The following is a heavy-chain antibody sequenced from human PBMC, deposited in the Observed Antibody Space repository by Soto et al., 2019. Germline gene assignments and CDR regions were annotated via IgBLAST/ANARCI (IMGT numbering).Heavy chain of an antibody. V-gene: IGHV3-13*01. D-gene: IGHD6-19*01. CDR2: IGTAGDT. Sequence: GGSLRLSCAASGFTFSSYDMHWVRQATGKGLEWVSAIGTAGDTYYPGSVKGRFTISRENAKNSLYLQMNSLRAEDTAVYYCARAKGHSRGWNGRKMPGCWGQGSRFTV. CDR1: GFTFSSYD. J-gene: IGHJ4*02. CDR3: ARAKGHSRGWNGRKMPGC.